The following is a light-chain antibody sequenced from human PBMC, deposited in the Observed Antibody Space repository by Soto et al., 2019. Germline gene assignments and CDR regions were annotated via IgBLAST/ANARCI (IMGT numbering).Light chain of an antibody. CDR2: GAS. CDR1: RKGRSRH. CDR3: QQYSSSPLT. J-gene: IGKJ4*01. V-gene: IGKV3-20*01. Sequence: TRSPTPEPRATLSCRASRKGRSRHLDWYQQMPGQAPRLLINGASNRATGIPDRFSGSGSGTDFTLTISCLQPEDFAVYYCQQYSSSPLTFGGGTKVDIK.